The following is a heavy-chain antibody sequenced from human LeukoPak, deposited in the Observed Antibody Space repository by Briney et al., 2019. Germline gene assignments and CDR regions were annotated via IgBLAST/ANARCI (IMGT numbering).Heavy chain of an antibody. V-gene: IGHV3-23*01. CDR1: GFTFSTYA. CDR3: AKDRGFEEYFPFFY. J-gene: IGHJ4*02. D-gene: IGHD3-10*01. Sequence: PGGSLRLSCAASGFTFSTYAMSWVRQTPEKGLEWVSAISGSGGSTYYADSVKGRFTISRDNSKNTLYLQMNSLRAEDTAVYYCAKDRGFEEYFPFFYWGQGTLVTVSS. CDR2: ISGSGGST.